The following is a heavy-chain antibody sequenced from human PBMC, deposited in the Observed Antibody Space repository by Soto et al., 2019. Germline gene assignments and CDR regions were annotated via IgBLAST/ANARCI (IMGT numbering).Heavy chain of an antibody. Sequence: PSETLSLTCTVSGGSISGYYWSWIRQPPGKGLEWIGYIYYSGSTQYNPSLKSRVSMSADTSKNQFSLKLSSVTAADTAVYYCASNLMSVAGREDYYYLYYYMGVWGKGTTVTVSS. V-gene: IGHV4-59*08. J-gene: IGHJ6*03. CDR3: ASNLMSVAGREDYYYLYYYMGV. D-gene: IGHD6-19*01. CDR1: GGSISGYY. CDR2: IYYSGST.